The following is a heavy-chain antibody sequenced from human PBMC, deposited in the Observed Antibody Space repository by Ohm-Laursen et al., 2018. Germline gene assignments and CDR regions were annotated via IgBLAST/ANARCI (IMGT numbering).Heavy chain of an antibody. J-gene: IGHJ4*02. Sequence: SVKVSCKASGYTFVSYAISWVRQAPGQGLEWMGIINPSGGSTIYAQKFQGRVTMTRDTSTSTVYMELSSLRSEDTAVYYCACRSSSPGFDYWGQGTLVTVSS. V-gene: IGHV1-46*01. D-gene: IGHD6-6*01. CDR1: GYTFVSYA. CDR3: ACRSSSPGFDY. CDR2: INPSGGST.